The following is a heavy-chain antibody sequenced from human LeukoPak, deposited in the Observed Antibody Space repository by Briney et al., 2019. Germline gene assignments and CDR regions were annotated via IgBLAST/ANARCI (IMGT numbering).Heavy chain of an antibody. CDR2: INHSGST. V-gene: IGHV4-34*01. Sequence: SETLSLTCAVYGGSFSGYYWSWIRQPPGKELEWIGEINHSGSTNYNPSLKSRVTISVDTSKNQFSLKLSSVTAADTAVYYCARVSGSSGYYQYYYYYYYMDVWGKGTTVTVSS. D-gene: IGHD3-22*01. J-gene: IGHJ6*03. CDR1: GGSFSGYY. CDR3: ARVSGSSGYYQYYYYYYYMDV.